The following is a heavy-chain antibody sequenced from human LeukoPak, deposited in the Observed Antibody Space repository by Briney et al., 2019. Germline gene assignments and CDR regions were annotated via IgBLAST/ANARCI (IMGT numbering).Heavy chain of an antibody. J-gene: IGHJ4*02. D-gene: IGHD3-3*01. V-gene: IGHV4-34*01. CDR1: GGSFSGYY. CDR2: ISHSGST. Sequence: SETLSLTCAVYGGSFSGYYWSWIRQPPRKGLEWIGEISHSGSTNYNPSLKSRVTISVDTSKNQFSLKLSSVTAADTAVYYCARGGYYDFCDYWGQGTLVTVSS. CDR3: ARGGYYDFCDY.